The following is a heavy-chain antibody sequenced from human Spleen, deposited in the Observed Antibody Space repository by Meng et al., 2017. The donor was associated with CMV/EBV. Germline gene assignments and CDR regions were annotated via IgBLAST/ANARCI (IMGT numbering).Heavy chain of an antibody. CDR1: GYTFAGYY. D-gene: IGHD3-3*01. V-gene: IGHV1-2*02. CDR2: INPDSGGT. CDR3: ARVTDFWSTPWGFDP. J-gene: IGHJ5*01. Sequence: ASVKVSCKASGYTFAGYYIHWVRQAPGQGLEWMGWINPDSGGTNYAQKFQGRVTMTRDTSITTAYMELSSLRSDDTAFYYCARVTDFWSTPWGFDPWGQGTLVTVSS.